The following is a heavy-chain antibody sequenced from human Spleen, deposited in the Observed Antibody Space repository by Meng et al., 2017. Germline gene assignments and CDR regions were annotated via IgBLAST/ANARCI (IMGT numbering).Heavy chain of an antibody. V-gene: IGHV1-18*01. Sequence: ASVKVSCKATGYTFTRYGISWVRQAPGQGLEWMGWISAYNGNTNYAQKLQGRVTMTTDTSTSTVYMELRSLRSDDTAVYYCARGRAAAGTKWFDPWGQRTLVTVSS. CDR2: ISAYNGNT. CDR1: GYTFTRYG. CDR3: ARGRAAAGTKWFDP. J-gene: IGHJ5*02. D-gene: IGHD6-13*01.